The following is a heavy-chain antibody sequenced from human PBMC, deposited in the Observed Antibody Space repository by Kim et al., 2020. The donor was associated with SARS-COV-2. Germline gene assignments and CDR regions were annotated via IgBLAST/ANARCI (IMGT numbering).Heavy chain of an antibody. CDR3: ARLGLGIVGAYYDY. D-gene: IGHD1-26*01. J-gene: IGHJ4*02. Sequence: NPSLKSRVTISVDTSKNQFSLKLSSVTAADTAVYYCARLGLGIVGAYYDYWGQGTLVTVSS. V-gene: IGHV4-39*01.